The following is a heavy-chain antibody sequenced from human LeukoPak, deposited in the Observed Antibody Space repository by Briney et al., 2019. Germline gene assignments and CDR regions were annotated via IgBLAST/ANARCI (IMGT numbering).Heavy chain of an antibody. CDR3: ARGRKSLPYSRRVNGIDY. CDR2: IYHSGST. D-gene: IGHD6-13*01. J-gene: IGHJ4*02. Sequence: PSETLSLTCTVSGYSISSGYYWGWIRQPPGKGLEWIGSIYHSGSTYYNPSLKSRVTISVDTSKNQFSLKLSSVTAADTAVYYCARGRKSLPYSRRVNGIDYWGQGTLVTVSS. V-gene: IGHV4-38-2*02. CDR1: GYSISSGYY.